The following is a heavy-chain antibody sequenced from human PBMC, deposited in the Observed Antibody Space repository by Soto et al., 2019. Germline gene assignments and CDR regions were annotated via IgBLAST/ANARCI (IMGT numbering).Heavy chain of an antibody. V-gene: IGHV3-53*01. CDR3: VRVLYDSGVVDF. CDR2: IQSGGAT. J-gene: IGHJ4*02. D-gene: IGHD5-12*01. CDR1: GFTVSTYD. Sequence: QLVESGGGLFQAGGSTRLSCLVSGFTVSTYDMAWVRQAPGKGLEWASVIQSGGATYHPDSAQGRFTISRDNSKNTVYLQMSSLRMEDTGVYSCVRVLYDSGVVDFWGQGSLITVS.